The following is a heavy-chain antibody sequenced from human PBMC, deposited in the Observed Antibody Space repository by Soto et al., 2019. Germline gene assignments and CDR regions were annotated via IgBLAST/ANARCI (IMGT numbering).Heavy chain of an antibody. J-gene: IGHJ4*02. CDR3: ATERGRGGANY. Sequence: QVQLVQSGAEVKKPGASVKVSCKASGYTFTSYDINWVRQATGQGLEWMGWMNPNSGNTGYAQKFQGRVTMTRNTSITTVYMQLSSLTAEDTAVYYCATERGRGGANYWGQGTPVTVSP. V-gene: IGHV1-8*01. CDR1: GYTFTSYD. D-gene: IGHD3-16*01. CDR2: MNPNSGNT.